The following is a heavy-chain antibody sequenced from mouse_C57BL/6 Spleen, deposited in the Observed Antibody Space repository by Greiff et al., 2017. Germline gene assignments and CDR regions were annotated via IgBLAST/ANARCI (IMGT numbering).Heavy chain of an antibody. J-gene: IGHJ4*01. V-gene: IGHV5-17*01. CDR1: GFTFSDYG. CDR2: ISSGSSTI. D-gene: IGHD2-4*01. Sequence: EVKLVESGGGLVKPGGSLKLSCAASGFTFSDYGMHWVRQAPEKGLEWVAYISSGSSTIYYADTVKGRFTISRDNAKNTLFLQMTSLRSKDTAMYYCARHDDDEDLSYAMDYWGQGTSVTVSS. CDR3: ARHDDDEDLSYAMDY.